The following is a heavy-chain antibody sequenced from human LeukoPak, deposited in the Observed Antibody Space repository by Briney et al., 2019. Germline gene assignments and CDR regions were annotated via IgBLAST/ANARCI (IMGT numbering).Heavy chain of an antibody. CDR2: IIPILGIA. V-gene: IGHV1-69*04. CDR3: ARGLPYGSGSKGYDY. Sequence: SVKVSCKASGYTFTSYDINWVRQAPGQGLEWMGRIIPILGIANYAQKFQGRVTITADKSTSTAYMVLSSLRSEDTAVYYCARGLPYGSGSKGYDYWGQGTLVTVSS. D-gene: IGHD3-10*01. J-gene: IGHJ4*02. CDR1: GYTFTSYD.